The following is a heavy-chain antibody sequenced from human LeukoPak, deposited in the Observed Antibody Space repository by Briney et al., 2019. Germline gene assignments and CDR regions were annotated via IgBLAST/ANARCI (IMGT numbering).Heavy chain of an antibody. D-gene: IGHD6-13*01. V-gene: IGHV3-48*01. CDR1: GFTFSSYG. J-gene: IGHJ4*02. Sequence: GGSLRLSCAASGFTFSSYGVNWVRQAPGKGLEWVSYISSSSSSIYYADSVKGRFTISRDNAKNSLYLQMDSLRTEDTAVYYCARGSGRIAAGGSEHYWGQGTLVTVSS. CDR2: ISSSSSSI. CDR3: ARGSGRIAAGGSEHY.